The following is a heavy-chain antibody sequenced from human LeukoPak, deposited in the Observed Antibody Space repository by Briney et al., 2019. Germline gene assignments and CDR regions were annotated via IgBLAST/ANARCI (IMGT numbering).Heavy chain of an antibody. Sequence: PGGSLRLSCAASGFTFSSYAMSWVRQAPGKGLEWVSAISGSGGSTYYADSVKGRFTISRDNSKNTLYLQMNSLRAEDTAVYYCAKVTQRSSSSGYYSDYWGQGTLVTVSS. V-gene: IGHV3-23*01. CDR3: AKVTQRSSSSGYYSDY. D-gene: IGHD6-6*01. J-gene: IGHJ4*02. CDR1: GFTFSSYA. CDR2: ISGSGGST.